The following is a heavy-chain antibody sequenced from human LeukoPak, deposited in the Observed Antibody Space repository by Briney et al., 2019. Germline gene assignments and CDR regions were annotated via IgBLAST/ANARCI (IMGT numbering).Heavy chain of an antibody. CDR3: ARDSCGDDCYSSYFDY. D-gene: IGHD2-21*02. J-gene: IGHJ4*02. V-gene: IGHV3-30-3*01. CDR1: GFSFSSYA. CDR2: ISNDGSNK. Sequence: GESLTLSCAASGFSFSSYAMDWVRQAQGKGLEWVGVISNDGSNKYYADSVKGRFTISRDNSKHTLYLQMNSLRAEDTAVYYCARDSCGDDCYSSYFDYWGQGTLDTVSS.